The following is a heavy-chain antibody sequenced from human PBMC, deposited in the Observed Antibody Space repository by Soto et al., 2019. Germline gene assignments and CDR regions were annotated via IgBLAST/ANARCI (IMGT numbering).Heavy chain of an antibody. CDR2: INPSGGST. D-gene: IGHD2-15*01. CDR3: ARPPLYCSGGSCDEGDDY. V-gene: IGHV1-46*01. Sequence: GASVKVSCTASGYTFTIYYMHWVRQAPGQGLEWMGIINPSGGSTGYAQKFQGRVTMTRDTSTSTVYMELSSLRSEDTAVYYCARPPLYCSGGSCDEGDDYWGQGTLVTVSS. CDR1: GYTFTIYY. J-gene: IGHJ4*02.